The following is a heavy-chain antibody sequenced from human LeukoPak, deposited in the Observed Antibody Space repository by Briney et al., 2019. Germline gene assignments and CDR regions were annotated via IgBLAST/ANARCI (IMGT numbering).Heavy chain of an antibody. D-gene: IGHD5-12*01. CDR1: GFDFSTYA. Sequence: PGGSLRLSCAASGFDFSTYAINWVRQAPGKGLEWVSSISTMSNYIFYGDSVKGRFTISRDNAKNSVNLQMNSLRPEDTAVYYCSRDRLGGLDLWGQGTLVTVSS. CDR3: SRDRLGGLDL. CDR2: ISTMSNYI. J-gene: IGHJ5*02. V-gene: IGHV3-21*01.